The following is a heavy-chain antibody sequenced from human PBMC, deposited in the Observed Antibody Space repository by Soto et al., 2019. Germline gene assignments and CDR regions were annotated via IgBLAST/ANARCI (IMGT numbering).Heavy chain of an antibody. CDR3: AGEDYGDYVHAFDI. CDR2: IYYSGST. Sequence: SEPLSLTCTVSGGSISSYYGSWIRQPPGKGLEWIGYIYYSGSTNYNPSLKSRVTISVDTSKNQFSLKLSSVTAADTAVYYCAGEDYGDYVHAFDIWGQGTMVTVSS. V-gene: IGHV4-59*01. CDR1: GGSISSYY. D-gene: IGHD4-17*01. J-gene: IGHJ3*02.